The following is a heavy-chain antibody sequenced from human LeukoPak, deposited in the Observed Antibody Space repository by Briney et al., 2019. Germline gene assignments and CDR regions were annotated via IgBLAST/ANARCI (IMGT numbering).Heavy chain of an antibody. CDR3: ARDGGDVLRYFDWLYGYLDF. Sequence: PGGSLRLSCAASGFTFSDYYMSWIRRAPGKGLEWVSYISSSGSTIYYADSVKGRFTISRDNAKNSLYLQMNSLRAEDTAVYYCARDGGDVLRYFDWLYGYLDFWGQGTLVTVSS. V-gene: IGHV3-11*04. CDR1: GFTFSDYY. CDR2: ISSSGSTI. D-gene: IGHD3-9*01. J-gene: IGHJ4*02.